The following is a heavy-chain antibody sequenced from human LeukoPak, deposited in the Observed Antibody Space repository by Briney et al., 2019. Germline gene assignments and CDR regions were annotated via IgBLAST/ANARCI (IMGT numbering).Heavy chain of an antibody. V-gene: IGHV3-23*01. Sequence: GGSLRLSCAASGFTFSSYAMSWVRQAPGKGLEWVSAISGSGGSTYYADSVKGRFTISRDNSKNTLYLQMNSLRAEHTAVYYCAKDLTYYDFWSADYWGQGTLVTVSS. CDR3: AKDLTYYDFWSADY. CDR1: GFTFSSYA. CDR2: ISGSGGST. D-gene: IGHD3-3*01. J-gene: IGHJ4*02.